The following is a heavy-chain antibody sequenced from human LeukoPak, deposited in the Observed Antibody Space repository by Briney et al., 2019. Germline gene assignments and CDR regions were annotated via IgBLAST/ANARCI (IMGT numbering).Heavy chain of an antibody. V-gene: IGHV3-9*01. J-gene: IGHJ4*02. Sequence: GGSLRLSCAASGFTFDDYAMHWVRQAPGKGLEWVSGISWNSGSIGYADSVKGRFTISRDNAKNSLYLQMNSLRAEDTALYYCAKEGHYDISPDFDYWGQGTLVTVSS. D-gene: IGHD3-9*01. CDR3: AKEGHYDISPDFDY. CDR1: GFTFDDYA. CDR2: ISWNSGSI.